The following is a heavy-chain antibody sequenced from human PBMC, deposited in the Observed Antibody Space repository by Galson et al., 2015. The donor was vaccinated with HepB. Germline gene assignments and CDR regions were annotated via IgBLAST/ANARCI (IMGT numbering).Heavy chain of an antibody. CDR1: GFTFDDYT. J-gene: IGHJ6*02. CDR3: VKDLTYYYGSGISRAYGLDV. V-gene: IGHV3-43*01. D-gene: IGHD3-10*01. CDR2: ISWDGVTT. Sequence: SLRLSCAASGFTFDDYTMHWVRQAPGKSLEWVSLISWDGVTTYYTNSVKGRFTISRDNNKHSLFLQMNSLRTQDTALYYCVKDLTYYYGSGISRAYGLDVWGQGTTVTVAS.